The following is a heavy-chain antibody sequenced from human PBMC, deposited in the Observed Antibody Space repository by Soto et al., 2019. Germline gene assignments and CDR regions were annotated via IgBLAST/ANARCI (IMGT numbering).Heavy chain of an antibody. Sequence: QVQLQESGPGLVKPSRTLSLTCTVSGGSVSSGNFYWSWIRQPPGKGLEWIGDISYSGNTNYSPSLKSRRTISVDTSKNQFSLSLTSVTAADTAVYFCARDRNHDYGGNWRDSYFDYWGQGSLVTVSS. J-gene: IGHJ4*02. V-gene: IGHV4-61*01. D-gene: IGHD4-17*01. CDR3: ARDRNHDYGGNWRDSYFDY. CDR1: GGSVSSGNFY. CDR2: ISYSGNT.